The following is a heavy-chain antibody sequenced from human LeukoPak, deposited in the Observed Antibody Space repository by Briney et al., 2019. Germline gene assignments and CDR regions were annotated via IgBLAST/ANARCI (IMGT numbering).Heavy chain of an antibody. CDR1: GYTFTSHG. Sequence: ASVKVSCKASGYTFTSHGLSWTRQAPGQGLEWMGWISIYSGNTNYAQKFQDRISMTTDTSTNTAYMELRSLKSDDTAVYYCARDPGGTWGFDYWGQGALVTVSS. J-gene: IGHJ4*02. CDR2: ISIYSGNT. CDR3: ARDPGGTWGFDY. D-gene: IGHD7-27*01. V-gene: IGHV1-18*01.